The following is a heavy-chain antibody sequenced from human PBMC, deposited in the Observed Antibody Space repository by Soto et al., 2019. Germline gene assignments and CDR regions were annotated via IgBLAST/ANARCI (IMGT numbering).Heavy chain of an antibody. CDR2: IQSGGPT. CDR1: GFTVSSKY. D-gene: IGHD2-15*01. J-gene: IGHJ6*04. CDR3: ARDDVLCDGGRCYGVPFDV. Sequence: EVHLVESGGGLVQPGGSLRLSCAASGFTVSSKYMSWVRQAPGKGLEWVSLIQSGGPTYYADSVKGRFTISRDTSENTLHIQMDSLRAEDTAVYYCARDDVLCDGGRCYGVPFDVCGKGTTVTVSS. V-gene: IGHV3-66*01.